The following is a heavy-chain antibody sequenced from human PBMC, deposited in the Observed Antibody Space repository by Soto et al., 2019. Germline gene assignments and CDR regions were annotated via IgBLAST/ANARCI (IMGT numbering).Heavy chain of an antibody. Sequence: ASVQVSCKASGCTFITYDVSWVRQAPGQGLGWMGWISAYNGNTNYAQKLQGRVTMTTDTSTSTAYMELRSLRSDDTAVYYCARGREHYSSSPGSDYWGQGTLVTVSS. CDR3: ARGREHYSSSPGSDY. V-gene: IGHV1-18*01. CDR2: ISAYNGNT. J-gene: IGHJ4*02. D-gene: IGHD6-6*01. CDR1: GCTFITYD.